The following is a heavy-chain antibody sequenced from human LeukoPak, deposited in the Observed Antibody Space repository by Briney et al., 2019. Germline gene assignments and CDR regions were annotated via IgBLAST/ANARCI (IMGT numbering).Heavy chain of an antibody. CDR1: GFTFSSYE. Sequence: GGSLRLSCAASGFTFSSYEMNWVRQAPGKGLEWVSYISGSGSTIYYADSVKGRFTISRDNVKNSLYLQMNSQRAEDTAVYYCARGPLGYCSGGSCYSNFQHWGQGTLVTVSS. CDR3: ARGPLGYCSGGSCYSNFQH. J-gene: IGHJ1*01. D-gene: IGHD2-15*01. V-gene: IGHV3-48*03. CDR2: ISGSGSTI.